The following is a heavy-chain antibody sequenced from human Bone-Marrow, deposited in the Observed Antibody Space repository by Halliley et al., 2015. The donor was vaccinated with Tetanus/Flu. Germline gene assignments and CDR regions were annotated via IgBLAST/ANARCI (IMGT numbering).Heavy chain of an antibody. CDR2: IYYSGRA. D-gene: IGHD1-1*01. J-gene: IGHJ4*02. CDR3: ARLGLYDSNWNGRDY. Sequence: IGYIYYSGRASYNPSLKSRVTMSVDTSKNQFSLKLNSVTAADTAVYYCARLGLYDSNWNGRDYWGQGTLVTVSS. V-gene: IGHV4-61*07.